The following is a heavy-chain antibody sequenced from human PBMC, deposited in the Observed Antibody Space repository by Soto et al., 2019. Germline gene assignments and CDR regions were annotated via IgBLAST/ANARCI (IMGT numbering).Heavy chain of an antibody. V-gene: IGHV4-34*01. CDR1: GGSFSGYS. J-gene: IGHJ4*02. CDR3: ARGRITVTTHFDY. Sequence: SETLSPTSAVFGGSFSGYSWSCFRQPPGKGPEWIGEINHRESTNYNPSLKSRVTILLDTSKIQFSLKLVSVTAADTAVYYCARGRITVTTHFDYWGQGTLVTVSS. D-gene: IGHD4-17*01. CDR2: INHREST.